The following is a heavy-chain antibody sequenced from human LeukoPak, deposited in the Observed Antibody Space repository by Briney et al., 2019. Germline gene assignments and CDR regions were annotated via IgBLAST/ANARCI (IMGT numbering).Heavy chain of an antibody. CDR3: AADLSVVVAAKGSLDP. Sequence: SVKVSCKASGFTFTSSAVQWVRQARGQRLEWIGWIVVGSGNTSYAQKLQERVTITRDMSTSTAYMELSSLRSEDTAVYYCAADLSVVVAAKGSLDPWGQGTLVTVSS. D-gene: IGHD2-15*01. CDR1: GFTFTSSA. V-gene: IGHV1-58*01. CDR2: IVVGSGNT. J-gene: IGHJ5*02.